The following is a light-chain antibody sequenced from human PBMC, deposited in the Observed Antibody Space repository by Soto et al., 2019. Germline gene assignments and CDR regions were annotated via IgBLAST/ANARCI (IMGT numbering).Light chain of an antibody. CDR3: QQSTNWPGT. CDR2: DAS. Sequence: EIVMTQSPATLSVSPGERATLSCRASQSVSSNLAWYQQKPGQAPRLLIYDASTRATEIPSRFSGSGSGTEFTLTISSLQSEDFAVYYCQQSTNWPGTFGQGTKVDIK. J-gene: IGKJ1*01. V-gene: IGKV3-15*01. CDR1: QSVSSN.